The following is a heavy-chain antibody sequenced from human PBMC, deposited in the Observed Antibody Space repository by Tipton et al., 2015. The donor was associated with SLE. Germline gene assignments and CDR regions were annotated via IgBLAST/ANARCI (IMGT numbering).Heavy chain of an antibody. V-gene: IGHV3-23*01. CDR3: AKDPSPGRLLWFGELFPSYFDY. Sequence: SLRLSCAASGFTFSSYAMSWVRQAPGKGLEWVSAISGSGGSTYYADSVKGRFTISRDNSKKTLYLQMNSLRAEDTAVYYCAKDPSPGRLLWFGELFPSYFDYWGQGTLVTVSS. CDR2: ISGSGGST. CDR1: GFTFSSYA. J-gene: IGHJ4*02. D-gene: IGHD3-10*01.